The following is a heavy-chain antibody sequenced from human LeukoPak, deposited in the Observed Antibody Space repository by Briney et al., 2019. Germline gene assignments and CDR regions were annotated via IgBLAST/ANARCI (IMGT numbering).Heavy chain of an antibody. Sequence: GGSLRLSCAASGFTFSSYEMNWVRQAPGKGLEWASYISSSGSTIYYADSVKGRFTISRDNAKNSLYLQMNSLRAEDTAVYYCARRSSYLPRAWLKRGYYFDYWGQGTLVTVSS. J-gene: IGHJ4*02. CDR2: ISSSGSTI. V-gene: IGHV3-48*03. CDR3: ARRSSYLPRAWLKRGYYFDY. CDR1: GFTFSSYE. D-gene: IGHD5-12*01.